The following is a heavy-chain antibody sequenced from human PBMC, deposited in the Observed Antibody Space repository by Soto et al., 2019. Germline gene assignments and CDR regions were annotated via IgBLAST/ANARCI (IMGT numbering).Heavy chain of an antibody. Sequence: QVQLVQSGAEVKKPGSSVKVSCKASGGTLSNYAIAWVRLAPGQGLEWVGGVIPIFSIMKYAQKFQDRVTFTADDSTNTAYMELSSLTSEDTAVYYCARCRTIFGVVNFDYWGQGTLVTVSS. CDR1: GGTLSNYA. J-gene: IGHJ4*02. CDR3: ARCRTIFGVVNFDY. V-gene: IGHV1-69*01. D-gene: IGHD3-3*01. CDR2: VIPIFSIM.